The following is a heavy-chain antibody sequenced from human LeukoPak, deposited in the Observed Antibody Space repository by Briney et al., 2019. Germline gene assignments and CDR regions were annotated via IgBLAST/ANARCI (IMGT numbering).Heavy chain of an antibody. J-gene: IGHJ4*02. CDR2: IYGGGTT. D-gene: IGHD6-13*01. CDR3: ARVVSDNSSWYHFDC. Sequence: GGSLRLSCAASGFTVSGNYMGWLRQAPGKGLEWVSIIYGGGTTAYGDSVQGRFTISRDNSKNTLDLQMNSLTTEDTAVYFCARVVSDNSSWYHFDCWGQGTLVTVSS. V-gene: IGHV3-53*01. CDR1: GFTVSGNY.